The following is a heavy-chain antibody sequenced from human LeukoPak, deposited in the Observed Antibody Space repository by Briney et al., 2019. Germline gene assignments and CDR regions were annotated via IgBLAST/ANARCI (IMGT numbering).Heavy chain of an antibody. Sequence: ASVKVSCKASGYTFTGYYMHWVRQAPGQGLEWMGWINPNSGGTNYAQKFQGRVTMTRDTSISTAYMELSRLRSDDTAVYYCARSYYRPSPNFDYWGQGTLVTVSS. CDR1: GYTFTGYY. CDR2: INPNSGGT. J-gene: IGHJ4*02. CDR3: ARSYYRPSPNFDY. D-gene: IGHD3-22*01. V-gene: IGHV1-2*02.